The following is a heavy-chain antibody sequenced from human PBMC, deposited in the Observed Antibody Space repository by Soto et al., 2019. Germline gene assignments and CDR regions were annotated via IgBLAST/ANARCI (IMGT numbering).Heavy chain of an antibody. J-gene: IGHJ4*02. CDR3: ARGPYYYDSSGWGFYFDY. CDR1: GFTFSSYG. Sequence: QVQQVESGGGVVQPGRSLRLSCAASGFTFSSYGRHWVRQAPGKGLEWVAVIWYDGSNKYYADSVKGRFTISRDNSKNTLYLQMNSLRAEDTAVYYCARGPYYYDSSGWGFYFDYWGQGTLVTVSS. V-gene: IGHV3-33*01. D-gene: IGHD3-22*01. CDR2: IWYDGSNK.